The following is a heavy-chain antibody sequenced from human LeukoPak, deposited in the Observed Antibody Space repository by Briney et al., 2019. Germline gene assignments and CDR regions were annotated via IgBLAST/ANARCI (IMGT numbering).Heavy chain of an antibody. J-gene: IGHJ3*02. Sequence: SETLSLTCTVSGGSISSYYWSWIRQPPGKGLEWIGCIYYSGSTNYNPSLKSRVTISVDTSKNQFSLKLSSVTAADTAVYYCARLFGDYETPAFDIWGRGTMVTVSS. D-gene: IGHD4-17*01. V-gene: IGHV4-59*01. CDR1: GGSISSYY. CDR2: IYYSGST. CDR3: ARLFGDYETPAFDI.